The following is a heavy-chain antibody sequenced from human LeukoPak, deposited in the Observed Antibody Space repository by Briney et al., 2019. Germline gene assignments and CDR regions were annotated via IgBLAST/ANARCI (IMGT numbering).Heavy chain of an antibody. D-gene: IGHD2-15*01. CDR3: ARPRRSCSGGSCYTYWYFDL. Sequence: GGSLRLSCAASGFTFSSYAMSWVRQAPGKGLEWVSAISGSGDSTYYADSVKGRFTISRDNAKNSLYLQMNSLRAEDTAVYYCARPRRSCSGGSCYTYWYFDLWGRGTLVTVSS. CDR1: GFTFSSYA. V-gene: IGHV3-23*01. CDR2: ISGSGDST. J-gene: IGHJ2*01.